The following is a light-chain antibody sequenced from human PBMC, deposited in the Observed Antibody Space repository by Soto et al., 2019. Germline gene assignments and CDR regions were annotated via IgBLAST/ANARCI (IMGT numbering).Light chain of an antibody. V-gene: IGKV3-20*01. J-gene: IGKJ1*01. CDR2: GAS. CDR3: QQYGSSPRT. Sequence: EIVLTQSPGTLSLSPGERATLSCRASQSFTSNYLAWYQQRPGQAPRLLIYGASTRATGIPDRFSGSGSGTDLTLTISRLEPEDFAVYYCQQYGSSPRTFGQGTKVEIK. CDR1: QSFTSNY.